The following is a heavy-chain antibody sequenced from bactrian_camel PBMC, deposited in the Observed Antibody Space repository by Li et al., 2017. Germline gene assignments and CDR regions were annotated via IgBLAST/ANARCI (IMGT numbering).Heavy chain of an antibody. D-gene: IGHD3*01. CDR3: AADRVVGSTGFCFGHAYRI. J-gene: IGHJ4*01. Sequence: HVQLVESGGGLVQPGGSLRLSCAASAHAYSSYCLGWFRQAPGKEREGVAAIWTGGGTTHYADSVKGRFNISQDNAENTLYLQMNSLEPDDSAMYYCAADRVVGSTGFCFGHAYRIWAQGTQVTV. CDR2: IWTGGGTT. CDR1: AHAYSSYC. V-gene: IGHV3-3*01.